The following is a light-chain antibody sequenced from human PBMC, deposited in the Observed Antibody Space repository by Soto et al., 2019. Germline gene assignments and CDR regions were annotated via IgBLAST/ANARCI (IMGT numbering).Light chain of an antibody. V-gene: IGKV4-1*01. Sequence: DIVMTQSPDSLAVSLGERATINCKSSQSVFYSSNNKNYLAWYQQKPGQPPKLLIYWASTRESGVPDRFSGSGSGTDFTLTISSLQAEDVAVYYCQQYTGPWTFGQGTKVEIK. J-gene: IGKJ1*01. CDR2: WAS. CDR1: QSVFYSSNNKNY. CDR3: QQYTGPWT.